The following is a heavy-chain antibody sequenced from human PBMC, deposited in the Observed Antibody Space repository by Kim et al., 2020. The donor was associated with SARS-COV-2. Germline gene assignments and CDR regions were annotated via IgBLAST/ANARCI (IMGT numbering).Heavy chain of an antibody. V-gene: IGHV4-59*13. CDR2: IFYSGTT. CDR3: AEGGTNQLAQA. Sequence: SETLSLTCTVSGGSMSNYYWNWIRQPPGKELEWMGYIFYSGTTNYNPSVKSRVSISLDTSKNQFSLNLTSVTAADTAVYFCAEGGTNQLAQAWGQGTLGT. D-gene: IGHD2-2*01. J-gene: IGHJ5*02. CDR1: GGSMSNYY.